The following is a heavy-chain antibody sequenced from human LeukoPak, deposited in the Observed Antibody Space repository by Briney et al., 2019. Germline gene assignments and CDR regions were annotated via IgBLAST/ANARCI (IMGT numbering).Heavy chain of an antibody. J-gene: IGHJ4*02. V-gene: IGHV3-23*01. CDR3: ARSSTSCFDY. Sequence: QPGGSLSLSSAASGFTFSSYAMSWVRRAPGKGLEWVSAISGSGGSTYYADSVKGRFTISRDNSKNTLYLQMNSLRAEDTAVYYCARSSTSCFDYWGQGTLVTVSS. CDR2: ISGSGGST. D-gene: IGHD2-2*01. CDR1: GFTFSSYA.